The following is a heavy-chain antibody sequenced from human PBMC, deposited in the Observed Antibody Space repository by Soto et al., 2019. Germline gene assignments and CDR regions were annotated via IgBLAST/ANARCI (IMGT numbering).Heavy chain of an antibody. CDR3: TTDPNVATINY. CDR2: ITSITDGGTT. V-gene: IGHV3-15*01. CDR1: GFTFSNAW. D-gene: IGHD5-12*01. J-gene: IGHJ4*02. Sequence: GGSLRLSCAASGFTFSNAWMSWVRQAPGKGLEWVGLITSITDGGTTDYAAPVKGRFTISRDDSKNTLYLQMNSLKTDDTAVYYVTTDPNVATINYWGQGTLVTVSS.